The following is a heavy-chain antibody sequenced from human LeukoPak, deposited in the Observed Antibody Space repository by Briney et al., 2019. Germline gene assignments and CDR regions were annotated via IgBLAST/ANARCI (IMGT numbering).Heavy chain of an antibody. CDR1: GYTFTSYG. CDR3: ARVRCSSTSCPGLNWFDP. J-gene: IGHJ5*02. V-gene: IGHV1-18*04. D-gene: IGHD2-2*01. CDR2: ISAYNGNT. Sequence: ASVKVSCKASGYTFTSYGISWVRQAPGQGLEWMGWISAYNGNTNYAQKLQGRVTMTTDTSTSTAYMELRSLRSDDTAVYYCARVRCSSTSCPGLNWFDPWGQGTLVTVSS.